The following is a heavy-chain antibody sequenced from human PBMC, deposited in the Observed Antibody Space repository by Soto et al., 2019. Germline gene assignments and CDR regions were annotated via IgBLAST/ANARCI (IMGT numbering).Heavy chain of an antibody. D-gene: IGHD3-10*01. CDR2: INPNSGGT. Sequence: ASVKVSCKASGYTFTDYYMHWVRQAPGQGLEWMGWINPNSGGTNYAQKFQGWVTMTRDTSISTAYMELSRLRSDDTAVYYCARDRAYGSGSYYFDYWGQGTLVTASS. CDR3: ARDRAYGSGSYYFDY. J-gene: IGHJ4*02. CDR1: GYTFTDYY. V-gene: IGHV1-2*04.